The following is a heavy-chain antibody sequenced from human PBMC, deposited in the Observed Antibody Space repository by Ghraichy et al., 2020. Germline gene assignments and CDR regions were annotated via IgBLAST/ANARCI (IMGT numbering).Heavy chain of an antibody. CDR1: GSSITNSSSY. CDR2: VYYSGTT. V-gene: IGHV4-39*07. CDR3: ARDLVVVVPPAQSHHQPQYYFYGMDV. J-gene: IGHJ6*02. Sequence: SQTLSHTCTVSGSSITNSSSYWGWIRQPPGKGLDWIGSVYYSGTTHYNPSLKSRVTITVDTSKNQFSLKMHSVTAADTAVYYCARDLVVVVPPAQSHHQPQYYFYGMDVWGLGTTVTVSS. D-gene: IGHD2-2*01.